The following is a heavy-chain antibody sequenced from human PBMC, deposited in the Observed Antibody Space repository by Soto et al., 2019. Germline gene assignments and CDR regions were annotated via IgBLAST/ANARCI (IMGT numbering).Heavy chain of an antibody. CDR3: AKDEGRWLSYLDL. Sequence: QAQLVESGGGAVQPGTSLRLSCAASALTFSTYGMHWVRQAPGNGPEWVAVISDDGSGKWYADSVKGRFTISRDNSENTLYLQMNSLTPEDSALYYCAKDEGRWLSYLDLWGRGTLVTVSS. D-gene: IGHD5-12*01. V-gene: IGHV3-30*18. CDR1: ALTFSTYG. CDR2: ISDDGSGK. J-gene: IGHJ2*01.